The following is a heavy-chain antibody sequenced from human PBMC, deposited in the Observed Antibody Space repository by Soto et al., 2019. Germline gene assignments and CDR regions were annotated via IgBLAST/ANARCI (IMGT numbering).Heavy chain of an antibody. CDR2: IIPIFGTA. J-gene: IGHJ6*02. D-gene: IGHD2-2*01. CDR1: GGTFSSYA. CDR3: ARGYLQSVSDIVVVPAAKGAAYYYYGTDV. Sequence: SVKVSCKASGGTFSSYAISWVRQAPGQGLEWMGGIIPIFGTANYAQKFQGRVTITADKSTSTAYMELSSLRSEDTAVYYCARGYLQSVSDIVVVPAAKGAAYYYYGTDVWGQGTTVTVSS. V-gene: IGHV1-69*06.